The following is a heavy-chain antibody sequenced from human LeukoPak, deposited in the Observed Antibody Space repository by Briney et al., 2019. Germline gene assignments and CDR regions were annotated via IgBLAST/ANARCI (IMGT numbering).Heavy chain of an antibody. CDR3: AKDQMTTATRGWYFDL. J-gene: IGHJ2*01. D-gene: IGHD4-17*01. CDR2: ISGSGGST. V-gene: IGHV3-23*01. Sequence: PGGSLRLSCAASGFTFSSYAMSWVRQAPGKGLEWVSAISGSGGSTYYADSVKGRFTIPRDNSKNTLYLQMNSLRAEDTAVYYCAKDQMTTATRGWYFDLWGRGTLVTVSS. CDR1: GFTFSSYA.